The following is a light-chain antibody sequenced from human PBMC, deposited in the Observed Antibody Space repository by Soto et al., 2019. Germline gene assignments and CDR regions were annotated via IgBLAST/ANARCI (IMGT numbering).Light chain of an antibody. CDR2: DVS. V-gene: IGLV2-11*01. Sequence: QSALTQPRSVSGSPGQSVTISCTGTSSDVGVYNYVSWYQQYPGKAPKIMIYDVSKRPSGVPDRFSGSKSDNTASLTISGLQAEDEADHYCCSYAGSYTVVFGIGTKLTVL. CDR1: SSDVGVYNY. CDR3: CSYAGSYTVV. J-gene: IGLJ1*01.